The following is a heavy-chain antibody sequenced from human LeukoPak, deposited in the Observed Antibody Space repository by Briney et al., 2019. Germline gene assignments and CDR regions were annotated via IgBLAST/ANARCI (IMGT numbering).Heavy chain of an antibody. Sequence: GGSLRLSCTASGFTFGDYAMSWVRQAPGKGLEWVGFIRSKAYGGTTEYAASVKGRFTISRDDSKSIAYLQMNSLKTEDPAVYYCTRASPGRVKGTIDYWGQGTLVPVSS. J-gene: IGHJ4*02. CDR1: GFTFGDYA. V-gene: IGHV3-49*04. CDR3: TRASPGRVKGTIDY. CDR2: IRSKAYGGTT. D-gene: IGHD1-14*01.